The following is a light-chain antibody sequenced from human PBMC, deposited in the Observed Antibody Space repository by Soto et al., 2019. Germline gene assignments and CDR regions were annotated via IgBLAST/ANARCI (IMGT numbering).Light chain of an antibody. V-gene: IGKV4-1*01. Sequence: VLTQFPDSLDGSLGDTAPFNCTSSQNLLSSSNNRNYLAWYQQKPGQPHKLLIYWAYTRESGVTDRFSGSGSGTDFTLTISSLQAEDVALFYCQQYYATPLTFGGGTKVDIK. CDR1: QNLLSSSNNRNY. CDR3: QQYYATPLT. CDR2: WAY. J-gene: IGKJ4*01.